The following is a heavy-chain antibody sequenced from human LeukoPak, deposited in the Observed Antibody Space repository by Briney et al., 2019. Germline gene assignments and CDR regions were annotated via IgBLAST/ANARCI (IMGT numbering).Heavy chain of an antibody. CDR3: ARGHHRSSIRTYNYYYMDF. J-gene: IGHJ6*03. Sequence: WETLSLTCAVFGGSFSVYYWRWIPQPLGEGLVWLREMNHSGNTNTHPALNNKVTISVSTSKNQSSLKLSSETPADTAMYYCARGHHRSSIRTYNYYYMDFWGKGTTVIVSS. D-gene: IGHD3-3*02. V-gene: IGHV4-34*01. CDR2: MNHSGNT. CDR1: GGSFSVYY.